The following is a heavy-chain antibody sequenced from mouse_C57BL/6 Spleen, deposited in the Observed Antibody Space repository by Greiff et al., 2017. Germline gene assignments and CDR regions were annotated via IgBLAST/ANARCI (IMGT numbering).Heavy chain of an antibody. CDR3: DYYDYYGGYFDV. CDR2: IHPNSGST. Sequence: QVQLQQPGAELVKPGASVKLSCKASGYTFTSYWMHWVKQRPGQGLEWIGMIHPNSGSTNYNEKFKSKATLTVDKSSSTAYMQLSRLTSEDSAVYYCDYYDYYGGYFDVWGTGTTVTVSS. J-gene: IGHJ1*03. CDR1: GYTFTSYW. V-gene: IGHV1-64*01. D-gene: IGHD2-4*01.